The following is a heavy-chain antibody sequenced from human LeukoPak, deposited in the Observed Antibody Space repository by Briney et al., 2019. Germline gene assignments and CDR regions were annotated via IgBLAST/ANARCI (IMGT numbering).Heavy chain of an antibody. CDR3: ARTATDTGEFDY. V-gene: IGHV3-21*01. J-gene: IGHJ4*02. CDR1: GFTFSSYS. CDR2: ISSSSSSI. Sequence: GGSLRLSCAASGFTFSSYSMNWVRQAPGKGLECVSSISSSSSSIYYADSVKGRFTISRDDAKNSLYLQMNSLRAEDTAVYYCARTATDTGEFDYWGQGTMVTVSS. D-gene: IGHD6-13*01.